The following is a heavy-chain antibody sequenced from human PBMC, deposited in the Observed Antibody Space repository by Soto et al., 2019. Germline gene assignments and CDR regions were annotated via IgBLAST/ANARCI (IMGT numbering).Heavy chain of an antibody. Sequence: EVQLVESGGGLIQPGGSLRLSCAASGFTVSNNYISWVRQAPGKGLEWVSVIYIGGTTYYADSVKGRFTISRDNSKNTVYLQMDSLRADDTAVYFCARESGPVGGTKNLAYWGQGTLVTVSS. D-gene: IGHD6-19*01. CDR2: IYIGGTT. J-gene: IGHJ4*02. CDR3: ARESGPVGGTKNLAY. V-gene: IGHV3-53*01. CDR1: GFTVSNNY.